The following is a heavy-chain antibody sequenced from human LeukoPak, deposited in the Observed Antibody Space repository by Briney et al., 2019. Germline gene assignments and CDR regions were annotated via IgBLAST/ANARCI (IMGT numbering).Heavy chain of an antibody. D-gene: IGHD3-16*01. CDR1: GFTFTNDA. J-gene: IGHJ5*02. CDR2: VSGQGDTT. CDR3: AKGAEIDL. Sequence: GGSLRLACGPYGFTFTNDAMKWGRQARGKGVEWDSAVSGQGDTTYYADSVKGRFFRKRENAKTTVYLQMNSLRAEDTAIYYCAKGAEIDLWGQGTLVTVSS. V-gene: IGHV3-23*01.